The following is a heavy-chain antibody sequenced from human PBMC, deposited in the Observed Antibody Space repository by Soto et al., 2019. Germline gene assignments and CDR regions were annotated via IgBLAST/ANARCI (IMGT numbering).Heavy chain of an antibody. V-gene: IGHV4-30-2*01. D-gene: IGHD6-19*01. Sequence: PSETLSLTCAVSGGSISSGGYSWSWIRQPPGKGLEWIGYIYHSGSTYYNPSLKSRVTISVDRSKNQFSLKLSSVTAADTAVYYCARGSGSSGWWYYFDYWGQGTLVTVSS. J-gene: IGHJ4*02. CDR3: ARGSGSSGWWYYFDY. CDR2: IYHSGST. CDR1: GGSISSGGYS.